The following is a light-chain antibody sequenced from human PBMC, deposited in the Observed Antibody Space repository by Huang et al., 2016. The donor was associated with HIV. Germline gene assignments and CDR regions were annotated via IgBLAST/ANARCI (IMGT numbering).Light chain of an antibody. CDR3: QQYGNSPTWT. J-gene: IGKJ1*01. Sequence: EIVLTQSPGTLSLSPGERATVSCRASQSVSSSYLAWYPQKPGKAPRLLIYGASSRATGIPYRFSGSGSGTDFTLTISRLEPEDFAVYYCQQYGNSPTWTFGQGTKVEIK. CDR1: QSVSSSY. V-gene: IGKV3-20*01. CDR2: GAS.